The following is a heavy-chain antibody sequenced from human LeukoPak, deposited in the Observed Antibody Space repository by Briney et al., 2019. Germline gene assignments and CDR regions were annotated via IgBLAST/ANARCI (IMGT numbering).Heavy chain of an antibody. CDR3: ARGGRDGYTLYPLDY. V-gene: IGHV4-59*08. J-gene: IGHJ4*02. CDR2: IYYSGST. CDR1: GGSISSYY. D-gene: IGHD5-24*01. Sequence: PSETLSLTCTVSGGSISSYYWSWIRQPPGKGLESIGYIYYSGSTNYNPSLKSRVTISVDTSKNQLSLKLRSVTAADTAVYYCARGGRDGYTLYPLDYWGQGTLVTVSS.